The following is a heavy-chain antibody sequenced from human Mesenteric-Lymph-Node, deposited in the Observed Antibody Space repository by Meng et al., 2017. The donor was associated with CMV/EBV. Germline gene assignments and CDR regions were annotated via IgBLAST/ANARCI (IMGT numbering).Heavy chain of an antibody. J-gene: IGHJ6*02. Sequence: GESLKISCAASGFSFSSFAMHWVRQAPGKGLEWVAVIWNDGSSKYYLDSVKGRFTISRDNSKNTVYLQMNSLRAEDTAVYYCARAFSRGLWAMDVWGQGTTVTVSS. V-gene: IGHV3-33*01. CDR3: ARAFSRGLWAMDV. D-gene: IGHD3-16*01. CDR1: GFSFSSFA. CDR2: IWNDGSSK.